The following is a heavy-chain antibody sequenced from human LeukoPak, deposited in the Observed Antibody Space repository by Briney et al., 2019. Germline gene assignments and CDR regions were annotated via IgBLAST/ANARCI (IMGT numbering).Heavy chain of an antibody. CDR3: ARGYGQWAY. J-gene: IGHJ4*02. CDR2: IKQDESEK. V-gene: IGHV3-7*01. Sequence: GGSLRLSCVASGFTFSSYWMSWVRQAPGKGLEWVANIKQDESEKYYVDSVKGRFTISRDNAKNSLYLQMNSLRAEGTALYYCARGYGQWAYWGQGTLVTVSS. D-gene: IGHD2-8*01. CDR1: GFTFSSYW.